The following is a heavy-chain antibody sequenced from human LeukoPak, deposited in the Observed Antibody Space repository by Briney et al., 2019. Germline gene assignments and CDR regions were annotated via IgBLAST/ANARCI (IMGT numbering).Heavy chain of an antibody. J-gene: IGHJ4*02. D-gene: IGHD5-24*01. Sequence: ASVKVSCKTSGYTFTIYGISWVRQAPGQGLEWMGWISAYNGNTKYAQKPQGRVTMTTDTSTSTAYMELRSLRSDDTAVYYCARARRGVEMATIFDFWGQGTLVTVSS. CDR1: GYTFTIYG. CDR3: ARARRGVEMATIFDF. V-gene: IGHV1-18*01. CDR2: ISAYNGNT.